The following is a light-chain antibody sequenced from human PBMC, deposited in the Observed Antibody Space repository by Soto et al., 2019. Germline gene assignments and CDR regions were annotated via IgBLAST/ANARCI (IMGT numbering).Light chain of an antibody. CDR3: AAWDDSLSGQV. V-gene: IGLV1-47*01. J-gene: IGLJ3*02. Sequence: QSVLTQPPSASGTPGQRVTISCSGSSSNIGSNYVYWYQQLPGTASKLLIYRNNQRPSGVPGRFSGSKSGTSASLAISGLRSEDEADYYCAAWDDSLSGQVFGGGTKLTVL. CDR1: SSNIGSNY. CDR2: RNN.